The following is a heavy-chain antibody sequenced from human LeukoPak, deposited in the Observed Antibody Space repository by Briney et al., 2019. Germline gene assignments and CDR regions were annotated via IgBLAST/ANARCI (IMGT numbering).Heavy chain of an antibody. Sequence: TGGSLRLSCAASGFTFSSHWMHWVRQAPGKGLVWVSRINSDGSSTSYADSVKGRFTISRDNAKNTLYLQMNSLRVEDTAVYYCARVGYSSGWYQGAWFDPWGQGTLVTVSS. CDR2: INSDGSST. J-gene: IGHJ5*02. CDR1: GFTFSSHW. D-gene: IGHD6-19*01. CDR3: ARVGYSSGWYQGAWFDP. V-gene: IGHV3-74*01.